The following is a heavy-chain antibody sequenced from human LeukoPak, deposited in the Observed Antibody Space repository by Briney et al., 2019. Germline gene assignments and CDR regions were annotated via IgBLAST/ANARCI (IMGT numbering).Heavy chain of an antibody. J-gene: IGHJ5*02. Sequence: GRSLRLSCAASGFTFSSYAMHWVRQAPGKGLEWVAVISYDESNKYYADSVKGRFTISRDNSKNTLYLQMNSLRAEDTAVYYCARDQRVGATRRPLYWFDPWGQGTLVTVSS. V-gene: IGHV3-30*01. CDR3: ARDQRVGATRRPLYWFDP. D-gene: IGHD1-26*01. CDR1: GFTFSSYA. CDR2: ISYDESNK.